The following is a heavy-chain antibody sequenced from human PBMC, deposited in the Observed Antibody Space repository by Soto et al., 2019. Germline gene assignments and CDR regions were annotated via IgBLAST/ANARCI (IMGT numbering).Heavy chain of an antibody. J-gene: IGHJ4*02. CDR2: ITGGGSDA. Sequence: EVQLVESGGGLVQPGGSLRLSCAASGFTFSSYWMHWVRQAPGKGLVWVSRITGGGSDASSADSVKGRFAISRDNAKNTLYLQMNSLRAEDTAVYYCARATMTTAVDYWGQGTLVTVSS. CDR3: ARATMTTAVDY. D-gene: IGHD4-17*01. V-gene: IGHV3-74*01. CDR1: GFTFSSYW.